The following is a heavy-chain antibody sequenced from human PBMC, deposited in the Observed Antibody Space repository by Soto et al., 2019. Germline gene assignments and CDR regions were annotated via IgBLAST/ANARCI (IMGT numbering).Heavy chain of an antibody. CDR1: GCSISSSSYY. D-gene: IGHD3-3*01. CDR2: IYYSGST. V-gene: IGHV4-39*01. Sequence: SETLSLTCTVSGCSISSSSYYWGWIRQPPGKGLEWIGSIYYSGSTYYNPSLKSRVTISVDTSKNQFSLKLSSVTAADTAVYYCARLRIYGMDVWGQGTTVTVSS. CDR3: ARLRIYGMDV. J-gene: IGHJ6*02.